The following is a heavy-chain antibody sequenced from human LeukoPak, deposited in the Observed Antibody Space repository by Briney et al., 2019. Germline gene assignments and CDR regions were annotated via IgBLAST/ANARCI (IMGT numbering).Heavy chain of an antibody. CDR2: IYTSGST. D-gene: IGHD3-10*01. J-gene: IGHJ4*02. Sequence: SETLSLTCTVSSGSISNYDWSWIRQPAGKGLEWIGRIYTSGSTNYNPSLKSRVTISVDTSKNQFSLKLSSVTAADTAVYYCARSDGSGNFDYWGQGTLVTVSS. V-gene: IGHV4-4*07. CDR1: SGSISNYD. CDR3: ARSDGSGNFDY.